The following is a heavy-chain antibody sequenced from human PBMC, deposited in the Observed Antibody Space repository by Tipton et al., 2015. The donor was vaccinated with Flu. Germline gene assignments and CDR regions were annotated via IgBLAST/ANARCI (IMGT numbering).Heavy chain of an antibody. D-gene: IGHD5/OR15-5a*01. CDR2: IYYSGST. CDR1: GGSISSSSYY. J-gene: IGHJ4*02. V-gene: IGHV4-39*07. Sequence: TLSPTCTVSGGSISSSSYYWGWIRQPPGKGLEWIGSIYYSGSTYYNPSLKSRVTISVDTSKNQFSLKLSSVTAADTAVYYCARDLRLDYFDYWGQGTLVTVSS. CDR3: ARDLRLDYFDY.